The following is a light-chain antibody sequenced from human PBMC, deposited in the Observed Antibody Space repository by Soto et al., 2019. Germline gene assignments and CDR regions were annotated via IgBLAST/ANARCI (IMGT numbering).Light chain of an antibody. J-gene: IGKJ4*01. Sequence: DIQMTQSPSSVSAFVGDRVTITCRASQGVSSWLAWYQQKPGKAPNLLIYAASSLQSVVPSRFSGSRSGTDFTLTITNLQPEDFATYYCQQGDAFPLTFGGGTKVEIK. CDR1: QGVSSW. CDR2: AAS. V-gene: IGKV1D-12*01. CDR3: QQGDAFPLT.